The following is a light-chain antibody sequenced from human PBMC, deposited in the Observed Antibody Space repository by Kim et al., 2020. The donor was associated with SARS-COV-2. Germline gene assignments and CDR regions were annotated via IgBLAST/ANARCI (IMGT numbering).Light chain of an antibody. CDR1: SGSVSTSNY. Sequence: GGTVTLTCGLSSGSVSTSNYPSWYQQTPGQAPRTLIYSTNIRSSGVPDRFSGSILGNKAALTITGAQADDESDYYCVLYMGNGIWVFGGGTQLTVL. CDR2: STN. V-gene: IGLV8-61*01. J-gene: IGLJ3*02. CDR3: VLYMGNGIWV.